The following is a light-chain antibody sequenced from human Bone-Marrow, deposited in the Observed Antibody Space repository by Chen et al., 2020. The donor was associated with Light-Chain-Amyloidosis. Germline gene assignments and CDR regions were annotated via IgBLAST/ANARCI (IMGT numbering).Light chain of an antibody. CDR3: QSDDSSQRCYV. Sequence: QSVLTQPPSVSGAPGQRVTVSCTGRSANIGAGYDVHWYQQLPGTAPKPLIYANNKRPWGVPYRFSGAESLTSASLAITGLRAEDEADNYCQSDDSSQRCYVFGAGTKVTVL. V-gene: IGLV1-40*01. CDR2: ANN. J-gene: IGLJ1*01. CDR1: SANIGAGYD.